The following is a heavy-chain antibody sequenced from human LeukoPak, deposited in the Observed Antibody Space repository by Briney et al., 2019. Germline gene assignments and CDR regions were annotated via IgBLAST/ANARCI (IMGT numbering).Heavy chain of an antibody. Sequence: GGSLRLSCAASGFTFSSYAMSWVRQAPGKGLEWVSAISGSGGSTYYADSVKGRFTISRDNSKNTLYLQMNSLRAEDTAVYYCAEDRAYNWNYYALGHWFDPWGQGTLVTVSS. CDR1: GFTFSSYA. D-gene: IGHD1-7*01. CDR2: ISGSGGST. CDR3: AEDRAYNWNYYALGHWFDP. V-gene: IGHV3-23*01. J-gene: IGHJ5*02.